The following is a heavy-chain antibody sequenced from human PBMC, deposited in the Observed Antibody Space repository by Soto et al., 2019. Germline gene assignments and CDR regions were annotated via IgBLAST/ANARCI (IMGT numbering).Heavy chain of an antibody. CDR1: GFTFRNAW. D-gene: IGHD2-21*02. Sequence: EVQLVESGGGLVKPGGSLRLSCAASGFTFRNAWMSWVRQAPGKGLEWVGRIKTKTDGGTTDYAAPVKGRFTISRDDSKNTLYLQMNSLKTEDTAVYYCTTGVTSRGMDVWGQGTTVTVSS. V-gene: IGHV3-15*01. CDR2: IKTKTDGGTT. CDR3: TTGVTSRGMDV. J-gene: IGHJ6*02.